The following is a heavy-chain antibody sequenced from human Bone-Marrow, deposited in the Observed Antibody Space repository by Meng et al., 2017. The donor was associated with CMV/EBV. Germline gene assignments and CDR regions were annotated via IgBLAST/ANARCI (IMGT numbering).Heavy chain of an antibody. D-gene: IGHD3-3*01. CDR2: ISVSSGKT. CDR1: GSTFDTYG. Sequence: ASVKAPCKASGSTFDTYGVSWVRQAPGQGLEWMGWISVSSGKTDCAQHLKDRVTMTTDTSMSTAYMALRSLRSDDTAVYYCARDSRYDFWSGNPAYYCGFDVWGQGTTVTVSS. J-gene: IGHJ6*02. V-gene: IGHV1-18*01. CDR3: ARDSRYDFWSGNPAYYCGFDV.